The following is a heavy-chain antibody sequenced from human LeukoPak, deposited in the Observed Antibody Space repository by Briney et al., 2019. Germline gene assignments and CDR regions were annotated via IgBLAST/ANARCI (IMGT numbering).Heavy chain of an antibody. CDR3: AKEGKRSSGWSS. D-gene: IGHD6-19*01. J-gene: IGHJ4*02. Sequence: GGSLRLSCAASGFTFRSYAMSWVRQAPGKGLEWVSTISGSGGSTYYADSVKGRFTISRDNSKNTLYLQMNSLRAEDTAVYYCAKEGKRSSGWSSWGQGTLVTVSS. V-gene: IGHV3-23*01. CDR2: ISGSGGST. CDR1: GFTFRSYA.